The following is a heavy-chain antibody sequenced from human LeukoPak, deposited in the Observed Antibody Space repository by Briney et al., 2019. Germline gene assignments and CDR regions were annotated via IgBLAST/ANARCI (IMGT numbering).Heavy chain of an antibody. CDR1: GGSISSSSYY. D-gene: IGHD1-14*01. J-gene: IGHJ5*02. V-gene: IGHV4-39*01. CDR2: IYYSGST. CDR3: AGLIRPGWFDP. Sequence: SETLSLTCTVSGGSISSSSYYWGWIRQPPGKGLEWIGSIYYSGSTYYNPSLKSRVTISIDTSKNQFSLRLSSVTAADTAVYYCAGLIRPGWFDPWGQGTLVTVSS.